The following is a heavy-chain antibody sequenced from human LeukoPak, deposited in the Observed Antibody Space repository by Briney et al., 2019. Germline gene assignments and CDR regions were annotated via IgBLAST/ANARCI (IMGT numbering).Heavy chain of an antibody. CDR1: GGSVSSGSYY. Sequence: SETLSLTCTVSGGSVSSGSYYWSWIRQPPGKEPGWIGYIYYSGSTNYNPSLKSRVTISVDTSKNQVSLKLGSVTAADTAVYYCARDGRGYYDSSGSFDYWGQGTLVTVSS. D-gene: IGHD3-22*01. CDR2: IYYSGST. J-gene: IGHJ4*02. CDR3: ARDGRGYYDSSGSFDY. V-gene: IGHV4-61*01.